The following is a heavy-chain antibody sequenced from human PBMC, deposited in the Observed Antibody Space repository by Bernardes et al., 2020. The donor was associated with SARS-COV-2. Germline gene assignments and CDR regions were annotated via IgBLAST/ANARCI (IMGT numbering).Heavy chain of an antibody. Sequence: SETLSLTCTVSGGSITNPNGWSWVRQPPGKGLEWIGESYHSGSTNYNPSLKSRVTISVDKSKNQFSLKLNSVTAADTAVYYCARGSRNTAPYPILLDEWGQGVLVTVSS. V-gene: IGHV4-4*02. D-gene: IGHD5-18*01. CDR1: GGSITNPNG. CDR3: ARGSRNTAPYPILLDE. CDR2: SYHSGST. J-gene: IGHJ4*02.